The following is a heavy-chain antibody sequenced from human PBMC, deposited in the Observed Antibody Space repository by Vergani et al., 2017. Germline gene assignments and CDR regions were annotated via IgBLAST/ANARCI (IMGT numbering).Heavy chain of an antibody. V-gene: IGHV4-38-2*01. CDR1: GYSISSGYY. J-gene: IGHJ4*02. Sequence: QVQLQESGPGLVKPSETLSLTCAVSGYSISSGYYWGWIRQPPGKGLEWIGSIYYSGSTNYNPSLKSRVTISVDTSKNQFSLKLSSVTAADTAVYYCARGDYDILTGFDYWGQGTLVTVSS. CDR3: ARGDYDILTGFDY. CDR2: IYYSGST. D-gene: IGHD3-9*01.